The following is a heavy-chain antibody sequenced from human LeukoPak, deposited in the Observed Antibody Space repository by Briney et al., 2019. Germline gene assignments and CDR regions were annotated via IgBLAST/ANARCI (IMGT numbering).Heavy chain of an antibody. Sequence: GGSLRLSCAASGFTFSSYGMHWVRQAPGQGLEWMGWINPNSGGTNYAQKFQGRVTMTRDTSISTAYMELSRLRSDDTAVYYCARSEMATISGFDYWGQGTLVTVSS. V-gene: IGHV1-2*02. J-gene: IGHJ4*02. CDR3: ARSEMATISGFDY. CDR2: INPNSGGT. CDR1: GFTFSSYG. D-gene: IGHD5-12*01.